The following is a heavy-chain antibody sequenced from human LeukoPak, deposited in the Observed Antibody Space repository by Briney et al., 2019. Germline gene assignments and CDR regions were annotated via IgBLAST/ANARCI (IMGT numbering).Heavy chain of an antibody. CDR2: INPNSGGT. CDR1: GYTFTGYY. V-gene: IGHV1-2*02. J-gene: IGHJ4*02. Sequence: ASVKVSCKASGYTFTGYYMHWVRQAPGQGLEWMGWINPNSGGTNYAQKFQGRVTMTRDTSISTAYMELSRLRSDDTAVYYCARVSSSWYKPFDYWGQGTLVTVSS. CDR3: ARVSSSWYKPFDY. D-gene: IGHD6-13*01.